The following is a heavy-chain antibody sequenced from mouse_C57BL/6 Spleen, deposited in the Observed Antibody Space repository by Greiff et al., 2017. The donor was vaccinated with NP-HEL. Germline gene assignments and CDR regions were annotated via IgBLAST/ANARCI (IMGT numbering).Heavy chain of an antibody. J-gene: IGHJ2*01. CDR2: IHPNSGST. D-gene: IGHD1-1*01. CDR3: ARGTYYGSSLTGY. V-gene: IGHV1-64*01. Sequence: QVQLQQSGAELVKPGASVKLSCKASGYTFTSYWMHWVKQRPGQGLEWIGMIHPNSGSTNYNEKFKSKATLTVDKSSSTAYMQLSSLTSEDSAVYYCARGTYYGSSLTGYWGQGTTLTVSS. CDR1: GYTFTSYW.